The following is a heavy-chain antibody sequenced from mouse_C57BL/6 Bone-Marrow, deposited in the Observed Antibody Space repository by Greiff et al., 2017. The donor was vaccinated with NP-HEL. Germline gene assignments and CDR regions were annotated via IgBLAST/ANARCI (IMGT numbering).Heavy chain of an antibody. CDR2: FNPTNGVP. D-gene: IGHD3-2*02. J-gene: IGHJ2*01. Sequence: VQLQQPGTELVKPGPSLKLSCKASASTFPSSWMHWLRPRPGQGLEWIGIFNPTNGVPNANEKFKPKATLTVNKSSSTAYMQLSSRTSEDSAVYYCARDSGYAFDYWGQGTTLTVSS. CDR1: ASTFPSSW. V-gene: IGHV1-53*01. CDR3: ARDSGYAFDY.